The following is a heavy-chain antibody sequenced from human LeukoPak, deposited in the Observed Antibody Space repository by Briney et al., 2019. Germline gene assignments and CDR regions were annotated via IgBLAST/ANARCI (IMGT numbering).Heavy chain of an antibody. Sequence: ASVKVSCKASGYTFTSYGLGWVRQAPGQGLEWMGWISTYNDNTNYAQKLQGRVTMTTDTSTSTVFMELGSLRFDDTAVYHCARVSSSYSGAFDIWGEGTMVTVSS. J-gene: IGHJ3*02. CDR1: GYTFTSYG. CDR2: ISTYNDNT. V-gene: IGHV1-18*01. CDR3: ARVSSSYSGAFDI. D-gene: IGHD1-26*01.